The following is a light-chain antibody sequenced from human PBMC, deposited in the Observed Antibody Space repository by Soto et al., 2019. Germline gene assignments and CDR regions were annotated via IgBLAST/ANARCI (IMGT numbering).Light chain of an antibody. J-gene: IGLJ2*01. CDR1: SGSIASNF. V-gene: IGLV6-57*04. Sequence: NFMLTQPHSVSESPGKTVTISCTRSSGSIASNFVQWYQQRPDSAPTTVIYEDHQRPSGVPDRFSGSIDRSSNSASLTISGLKTEDEADYYCQSYDSNNVVFGGGTKLTVL. CDR2: EDH. CDR3: QSYDSNNVV.